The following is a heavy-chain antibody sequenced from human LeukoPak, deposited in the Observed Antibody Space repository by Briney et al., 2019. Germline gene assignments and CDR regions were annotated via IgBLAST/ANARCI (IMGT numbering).Heavy chain of an antibody. CDR1: GFTFSSYA. V-gene: IGHV3-23*01. J-gene: IGHJ5*02. CDR3: AKDKEPYYYDSSGYYYH. D-gene: IGHD3-22*01. Sequence: PGGSLRLSCAASGFTFSSYAMSWVRQAPGNGLEWVSAISGSGSSTYYADSVKGRFTISRDNSKNTLYLQMNSLRAEDTAVYYCAKDKEPYYYDSSGYYYHWGQGTLVTVSS. CDR2: ISGSGSST.